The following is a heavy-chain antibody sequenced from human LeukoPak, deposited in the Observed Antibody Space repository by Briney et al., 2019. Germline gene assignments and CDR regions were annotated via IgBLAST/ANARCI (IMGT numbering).Heavy chain of an antibody. CDR2: ISAYNGNT. V-gene: IGHV1-18*01. CDR1: GYTFTSYG. CDR3: ARQGLVVVAATRYYYYGMDV. Sequence: GASVKVSCKASGYTFTSYGISWVRQAPGQGLEWMGWISAYNGNTNYAQKLQGRVTMTTDTSTSTAYMELRSLRSDVTAVYYCARQGLVVVAATRYYYYGMDVWGQGTTVTVSS. D-gene: IGHD2-15*01. J-gene: IGHJ6*02.